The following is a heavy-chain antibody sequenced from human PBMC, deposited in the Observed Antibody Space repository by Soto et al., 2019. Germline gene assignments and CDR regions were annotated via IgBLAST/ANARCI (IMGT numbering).Heavy chain of an antibody. J-gene: IGHJ4*02. D-gene: IGHD1-26*01. CDR1: GFTFSTYA. V-gene: IGHV3-30*18. CDR3: AKDRWEFTRYFDS. CDR2: ISKDGNDQ. Sequence: QVQLVESGGGVVQPGTSLRLSCAASGFTFSTYAMHWVRQAPGKGLEWVAMISKDGNDQYYADSVKGRFTVSRDNSKNTVSLQMHSLRPEDTVFYYCAKDRWEFTRYFDSWGQGTLVTVSS.